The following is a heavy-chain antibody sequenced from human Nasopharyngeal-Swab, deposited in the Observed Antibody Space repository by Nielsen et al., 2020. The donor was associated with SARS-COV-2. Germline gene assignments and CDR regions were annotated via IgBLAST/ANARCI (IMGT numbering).Heavy chain of an antibody. Sequence: WIRQPPGKGLEWVSAISGSGGSTYYADSVKGRFTISRDNSKNTLYLQMNSLRAEDTAVYYCARMGIAVAERSYYFDYWGQGTLVTVSS. CDR3: ARMGIAVAERSYYFDY. J-gene: IGHJ4*02. CDR2: ISGSGGST. D-gene: IGHD6-19*01. V-gene: IGHV3-23*01.